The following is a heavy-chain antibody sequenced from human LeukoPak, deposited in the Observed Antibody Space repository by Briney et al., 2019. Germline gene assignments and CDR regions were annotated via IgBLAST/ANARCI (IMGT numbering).Heavy chain of an antibody. J-gene: IGHJ4*02. Sequence: ASVKVSCKASGGTFSSYAINWVRQATGQGLEWMGWMNPNSGNTGYAQKFQGRVTMTRNTSISTAYMELSSLRSEDTAVYYCARGQREFDYWGQGTLVTVSS. V-gene: IGHV1-8*02. CDR3: ARGQREFDY. CDR2: MNPNSGNT. CDR1: GGTFSSYA.